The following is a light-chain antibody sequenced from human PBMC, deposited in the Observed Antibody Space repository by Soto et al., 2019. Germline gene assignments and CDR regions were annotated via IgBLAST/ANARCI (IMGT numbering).Light chain of an antibody. CDR1: SSDVGGYNY. CDR3: ASYTSSSSYV. V-gene: IGLV2-14*01. Sequence: QSVLTQPASVSGSPGQSITISCTGTSSDVGGYNYVSWYQQHPGKAPKLMIYEVSNRPPGVSNRFSGSKSGNTASLTISGLQVEDGADYYCASYTSSSSYVFGSGTKATV. CDR2: EVS. J-gene: IGLJ1*01.